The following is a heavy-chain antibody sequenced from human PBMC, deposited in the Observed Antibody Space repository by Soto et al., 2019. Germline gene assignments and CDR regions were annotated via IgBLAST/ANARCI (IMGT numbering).Heavy chain of an antibody. D-gene: IGHD2-15*01. CDR1: GGSISSYY. Sequence: SETLSLTCTVSGGSISSYYWSWIRQPPGKGLEWIGYIYYSGSTNYNPSLKSRVTISVDTSKNQFSLKLSSVTAADTAVYYCARVLCSGGSCYLKPGDTLDYLDYWGQGTLVTVSS. CDR3: ARVLCSGGSCYLKPGDTLDYLDY. J-gene: IGHJ4*02. V-gene: IGHV4-59*01. CDR2: IYYSGST.